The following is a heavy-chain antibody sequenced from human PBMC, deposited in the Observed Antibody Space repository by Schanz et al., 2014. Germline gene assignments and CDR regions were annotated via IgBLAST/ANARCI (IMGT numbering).Heavy chain of an antibody. CDR2: IWYDGSNK. V-gene: IGHV3-33*01. Sequence: QAQLVESGGGVVQPGRSLRLSCAASGFNFGSHGMHWVRQAPGKGLEWVAVIWYDGSNKYYADSVKGRFTISRDNSKNTLFLQMNSLRAEDTAVYYCARGGPAYYFDDWGQGTLVTVSS. J-gene: IGHJ4*02. CDR1: GFNFGSHG. CDR3: ARGGPAYYFDD.